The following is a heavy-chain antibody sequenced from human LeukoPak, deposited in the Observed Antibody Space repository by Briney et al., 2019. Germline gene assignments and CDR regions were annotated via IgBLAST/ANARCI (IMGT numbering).Heavy chain of an antibody. CDR2: ICHSGST. Sequence: SETLSLTCIVSDYSITSHYCWGWIRQPPGRGLEWIGTICHSGSTFYNPSLKSRVTMSVDTYKTQFSLKLSSVTAADTAVYYCARVAYFSSSSRGGNWFDPWGQGTLVTVSS. J-gene: IGHJ5*02. V-gene: IGHV4-38-2*02. CDR1: DYSITSHYC. D-gene: IGHD6-6*01. CDR3: ARVAYFSSSSRGGNWFDP.